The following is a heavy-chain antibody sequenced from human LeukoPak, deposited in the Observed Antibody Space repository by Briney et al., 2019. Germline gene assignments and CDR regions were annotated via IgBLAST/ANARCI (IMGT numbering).Heavy chain of an antibody. V-gene: IGHV3-66*01. CDR1: GFTVSSNY. J-gene: IGHJ6*02. CDR3: AREDYGRSRYYYGMDV. Sequence: GGSLRLSCAASGFTVSSNYMSSVRPAPGEGLEWVSVSYSGSSTYYADSVKGGFNSSRDNSKNTLYLQMDSLRAEDTAVYYCAREDYGRSRYYYGMDVWGQGTTVTVSS. CDR2: SYSGSST. D-gene: IGHD4-17*01.